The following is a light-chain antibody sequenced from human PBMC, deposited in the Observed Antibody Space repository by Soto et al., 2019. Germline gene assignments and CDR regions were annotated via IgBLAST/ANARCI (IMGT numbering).Light chain of an antibody. CDR3: MQALPPTLS. CDR2: LGS. J-gene: IGKJ4*01. V-gene: IGKV2-28*01. Sequence: DIVLTQSPLSLPVTPGEPASISCRSSQSLLHRNGYNYLDWYLQKPGQSPQLLIYLGSNRASGVPDRFSGSGSGTDFTLKISRVEAEDVGIYYFMQALPPTLSFGGGTKVEIQ. CDR1: QSLLHRNGYNY.